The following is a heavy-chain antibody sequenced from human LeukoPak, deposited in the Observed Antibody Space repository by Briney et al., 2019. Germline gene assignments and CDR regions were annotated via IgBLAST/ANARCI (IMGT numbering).Heavy chain of an antibody. J-gene: IGHJ4*02. CDR1: GFTFSSYA. Sequence: GGSLRLSCAASGFTFSSYAMSWVRQAPGKGLEWVSAISGSGGSTYYADSVKGRFTISRDNSKNTLYLQMNSLRTEDTAVYYCAKVDSSGYYYCYFDYWGQGTLVTVSS. D-gene: IGHD3-22*01. V-gene: IGHV3-23*01. CDR2: ISGSGGST. CDR3: AKVDSSGYYYCYFDY.